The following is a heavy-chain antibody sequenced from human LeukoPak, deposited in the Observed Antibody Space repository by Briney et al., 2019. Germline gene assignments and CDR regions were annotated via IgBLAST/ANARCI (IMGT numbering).Heavy chain of an antibody. V-gene: IGHV3-11*01. CDR3: VRELRVGTAFDL. Sequence: PGGSLRLSCAASGFTFSDYFMTWIRQAPGKGLEWVSYISSSGSNIYYADSVKGRFTISRDNAKNSLYLQMNSLRAEDTSVYYCVRELRVGTAFDLWGRGTLVTVSS. J-gene: IGHJ2*01. D-gene: IGHD3-10*01. CDR1: GFTFSDYF. CDR2: ISSSGSNI.